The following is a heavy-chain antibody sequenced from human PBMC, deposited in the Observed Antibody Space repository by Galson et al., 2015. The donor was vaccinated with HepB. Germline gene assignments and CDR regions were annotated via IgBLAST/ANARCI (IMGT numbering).Heavy chain of an antibody. CDR2: FSGYDGST. CDR1: GYSFSSYG. V-gene: IGHV1-18*01. J-gene: IGHJ6*02. Sequence: SVKVSCKASGYSFSSYGLSWIRQAPGPGLEWLGWFSGYDGSTNYAQKFQGRVTMTADASTGTAYLELRNLRSDDTAVYYCARDSRLELRLNNYFSYGMDVWGQGSAVTVSS. D-gene: IGHD1-7*01. CDR3: ARDSRLELRLNNYFSYGMDV.